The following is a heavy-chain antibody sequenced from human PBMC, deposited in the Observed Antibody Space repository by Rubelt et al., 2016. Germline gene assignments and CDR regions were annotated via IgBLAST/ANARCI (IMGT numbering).Heavy chain of an antibody. V-gene: IGHV1-69*01. CDR2: IIPIFGTA. CDR3: ARDNGRAAPKNQGFDY. D-gene: IGHD6-6*01. J-gene: IGHJ4*02. CDR1: GGTFSSYA. Sequence: QVQLVQSGAEVKKPGSSVKVSCKASGGTFSSYAISWVRQAPGQGLEWMGGIIPIFGTANYAQKFRGRVTITADESTSTAYMELSSLRAEDTAVYYCARDNGRAAPKNQGFDYWGQGTLVTVSS.